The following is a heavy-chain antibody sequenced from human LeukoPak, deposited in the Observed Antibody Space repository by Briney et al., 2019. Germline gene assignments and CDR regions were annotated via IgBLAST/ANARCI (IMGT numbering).Heavy chain of an antibody. CDR3: ATNYGDYAYYYYYMDV. V-gene: IGHV3-48*04. Sequence: GGSLRLSCAASGFTFSNYNMNWVRQAPGKGLEWVSYISSGAGTIYYADSVKGRFTISRDNAKNSLYLQMNSLRAEDTAVYYCATNYGDYAYYYYYMDVWGKGTTVTVSS. CDR2: ISSGAGTI. J-gene: IGHJ6*03. D-gene: IGHD4-17*01. CDR1: GFTFSNYN.